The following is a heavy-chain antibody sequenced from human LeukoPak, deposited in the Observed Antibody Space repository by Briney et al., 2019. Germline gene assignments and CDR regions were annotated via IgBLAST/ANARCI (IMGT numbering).Heavy chain of an antibody. V-gene: IGHV4-31*03. J-gene: IGHJ4*02. CDR1: GGSISGGGYY. Sequence: SETLSLTCSVSGGSISGGGYYWSWIRQHPGKGLEWIGYIYYSGSTYYNPSLKSRVTISLDTSKNQFSLTLNSVTAADTAVYYCAREALGYCSGGNCYRFDKWGQGTLVAVSS. CDR2: IYYSGST. D-gene: IGHD2-15*01. CDR3: AREALGYCSGGNCYRFDK.